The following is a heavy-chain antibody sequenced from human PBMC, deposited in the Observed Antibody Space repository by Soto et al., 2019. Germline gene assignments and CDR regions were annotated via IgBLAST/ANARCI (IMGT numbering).Heavy chain of an antibody. CDR1: GFSLSNARMG. Sequence: SGPTLVNPTETLTPTCTVSGFSLSNARMGVSWIRQPPGKALEWLAHIFSNDEKSYSTSLKSRLTISKDTSKSQVVLTMTNMDPVDTATYYCARTETYYDFWSGYPYYYYGMDVWGQGTTVTVSS. D-gene: IGHD3-3*01. V-gene: IGHV2-26*01. CDR2: IFSNDEK. CDR3: ARTETYYDFWSGYPYYYYGMDV. J-gene: IGHJ6*02.